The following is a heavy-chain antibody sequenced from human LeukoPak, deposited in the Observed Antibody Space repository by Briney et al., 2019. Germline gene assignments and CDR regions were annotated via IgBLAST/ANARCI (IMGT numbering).Heavy chain of an antibody. CDR1: GYSFTERG. D-gene: IGHD6-19*01. J-gene: IGHJ5*02. V-gene: IGHV1-18*01. Sequence: ASVTVSFKASGYSFTERGISWMRHGRGQGLEWMGWISATSGNTYYAQTFQDRVTMTTDASTSTGYMELRDLTADDTAVYYCGKGSTGWSRDPWGQGTLVTVSS. CDR2: ISATSGNT. CDR3: GKGSTGWSRDP.